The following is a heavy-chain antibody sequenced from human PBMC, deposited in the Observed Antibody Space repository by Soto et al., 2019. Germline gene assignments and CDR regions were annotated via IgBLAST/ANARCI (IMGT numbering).Heavy chain of an antibody. J-gene: IGHJ5*02. V-gene: IGHV4-30-2*01. CDR2: IYHSGST. Sequence: SETLSLTCAGPGRSIRSGGYSWSWIRQPPGKGLEWIGYIYHSGSTYYNPSLKSRVTISVDRSKNQFSLKLSSVTAADTAVYYCARVPDRWGQGTLVTVSS. D-gene: IGHD2-2*01. CDR3: ARVPDR. CDR1: GRSIRSGGYS.